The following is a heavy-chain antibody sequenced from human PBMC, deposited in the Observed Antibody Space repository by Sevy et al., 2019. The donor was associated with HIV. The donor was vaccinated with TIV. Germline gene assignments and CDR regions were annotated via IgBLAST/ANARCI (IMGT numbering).Heavy chain of an antibody. Sequence: GGSLRLSCAASGLGLTFRNYGIHWVRQAPGKGLEWVAVVWHDGTTKYDSDSVKGRFTISRDNSKNTVYLQMNSLRDEDTAVYYCAKPPDPTTAAGDFFDRWGQGSLVTVSS. CDR3: AKPPDPTTAAGDFFDR. D-gene: IGHD6-13*01. CDR2: VWHDGTTK. V-gene: IGHV3-33*03. J-gene: IGHJ4*02. CDR1: GLGLTFRNYG.